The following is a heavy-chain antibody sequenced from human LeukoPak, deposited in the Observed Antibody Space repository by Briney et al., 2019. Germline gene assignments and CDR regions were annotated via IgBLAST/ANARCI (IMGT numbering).Heavy chain of an antibody. D-gene: IGHD3-22*01. J-gene: IGHJ4*02. Sequence: GNSLRLSCAASGFTFSSSGMHWVRQAPGKGLEWVAVIWYDGSNRYYADPVKGRFTVSRDNFKNTLYLQMNSLRAEDTAVYYCARAKGVSTGYRPTDYWGQGTLVTVSS. CDR2: IWYDGSNR. CDR3: ARAKGVSTGYRPTDY. V-gene: IGHV3-33*01. CDR1: GFTFSSSG.